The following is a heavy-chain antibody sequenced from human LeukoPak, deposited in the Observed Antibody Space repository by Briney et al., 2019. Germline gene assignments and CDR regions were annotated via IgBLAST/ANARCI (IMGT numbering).Heavy chain of an antibody. D-gene: IGHD5-24*01. CDR1: VGSISSSSYY. CDR3: ATAMAVDY. CDR2: IYYSGST. Sequence: SETLSLTCTLSVGSISSSSYYWGWVREPPGQGLEWIGSIYYSGSTYYNPSLKSRVTISVDTSKNQFSLKLSSVTAADTAVYYCATAMAVDYWGQGTLVTVSS. V-gene: IGHV4-39*01. J-gene: IGHJ4*02.